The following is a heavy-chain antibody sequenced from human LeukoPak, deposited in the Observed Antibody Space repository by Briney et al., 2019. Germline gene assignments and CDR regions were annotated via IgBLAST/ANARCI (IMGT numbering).Heavy chain of an antibody. V-gene: IGHV3-30*04. J-gene: IGHJ4*02. CDR1: GFTFSSYA. Sequence: GRSLRLSCAASGFTFSSYAMHWVRQAPGKGLEWVAVISYDGSNKYYADSVKGRFTISRDNSKSTLYLQMNSLRAEDTAVYYCARDPGTRYSVKVGYYFDYWGQGTLVTVSS. CDR3: ARDPGTRYSVKVGYYFDY. CDR2: ISYDGSNK. D-gene: IGHD1-26*01.